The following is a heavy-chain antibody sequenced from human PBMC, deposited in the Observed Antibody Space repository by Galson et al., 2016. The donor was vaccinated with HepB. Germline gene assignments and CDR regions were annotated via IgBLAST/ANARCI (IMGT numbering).Heavy chain of an antibody. CDR3: AKQKSLVERPRGLRKSYYFDY. D-gene: IGHD2-15*01. CDR2: VSGTGGTK. Sequence: SLRLSCAASGFTFSSFAMSWVRQAPGKGLEWVSAVSGTGGTKYYADSVKGRLTISRDNSRNTLYLQMNSLRAGDTAIYYCAKQKSLVERPRGLRKSYYFDYWGQGTRVTVSS. CDR1: GFTFSSFA. J-gene: IGHJ4*02. V-gene: IGHV3-23*01.